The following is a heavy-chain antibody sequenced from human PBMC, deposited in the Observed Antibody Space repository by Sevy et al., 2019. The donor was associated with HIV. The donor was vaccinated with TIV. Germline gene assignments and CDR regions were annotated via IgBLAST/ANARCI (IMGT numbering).Heavy chain of an antibody. V-gene: IGHV4-34*01. Sequence: SETLSLTCAVYVDSFNGHYWSWIRQVPGRGLEWIGEVDHTGNINFNPALKNRLAMSVNRSKNQFSLNLTSLTAADTAVASCAREPIEAPGRGYFDIWGHGNRVTVSS. CDR3: AREPIEAPGRGYFDI. D-gene: IGHD6-13*01. CDR2: VDHTGNI. J-gene: IGHJ4*03. CDR1: VDSFNGHY.